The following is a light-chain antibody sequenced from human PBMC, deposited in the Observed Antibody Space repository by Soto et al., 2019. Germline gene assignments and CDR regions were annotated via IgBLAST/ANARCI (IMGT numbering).Light chain of an antibody. CDR1: QSISSY. Sequence: DIQMTQSPSSLSASVGDRVTITCRASQSISSYLNWYQQKPGKAPKLLIYAASSLQSGVPSRFSGSGSGTDFTHTISSLQPEDFATYYCQQSYSTPRDAFGQGTKLEIK. J-gene: IGKJ2*01. V-gene: IGKV1-39*01. CDR2: AAS. CDR3: QQSYSTPRDA.